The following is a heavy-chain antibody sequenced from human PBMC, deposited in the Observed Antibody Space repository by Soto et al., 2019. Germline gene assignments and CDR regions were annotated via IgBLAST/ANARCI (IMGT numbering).Heavy chain of an antibody. CDR1: GFTFTGYA. D-gene: IGHD2-21*01. V-gene: IGHV3-23*01. J-gene: IGHJ4*02. CDR2: ISGSGGST. Sequence: EVQLLESGGGLLQPGGSLRLSCAPSGFTFTGYALSWVRQAPGKGLEWVSAISGSGGSTYYADSVKGRFTISRDNSKNTLYLQMNSLRAEDTAVYYCAKYEAHIVVVDLDYWGQGTLVTVSS. CDR3: AKYEAHIVVVDLDY.